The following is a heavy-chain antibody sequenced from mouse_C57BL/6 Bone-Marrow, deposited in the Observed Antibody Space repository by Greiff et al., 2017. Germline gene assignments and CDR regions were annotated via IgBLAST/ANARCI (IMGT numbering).Heavy chain of an antibody. CDR3: AKRGDGNYLYWYFDV. CDR1: GFSLTSYG. D-gene: IGHD2-1*01. CDR2: IWSGGST. V-gene: IGHV2-4*01. Sequence: QVQLQQSGPGLVQPSQSLSITCTVSGFSLTSYGVHWVRQPPGKGLEWLGVIWSGGSTDYNAAFISRLSISKDNSKSQVFFKMNSLQADDTAIYYCAKRGDGNYLYWYFDVWGTGTTVTVSS. J-gene: IGHJ1*03.